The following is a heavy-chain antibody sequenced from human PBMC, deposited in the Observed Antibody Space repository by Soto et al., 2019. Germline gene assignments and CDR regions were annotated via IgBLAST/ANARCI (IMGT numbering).Heavy chain of an antibody. CDR1: GGSISSGGYS. V-gene: IGHV4-30-2*06. D-gene: IGHD6-13*01. CDR3: ARGLEQQLVYFDY. J-gene: IGHJ4*02. Sequence: TSETLSLTCAVSGGSISSGGYSWSWIRQSPGKGLEWIGYIYHSGSTYYNPSLKSRVTISVDRSKNQFSLKLSSVTAADTAVYYCARGLEQQLVYFDYWGQGTLVTVSS. CDR2: IYHSGST.